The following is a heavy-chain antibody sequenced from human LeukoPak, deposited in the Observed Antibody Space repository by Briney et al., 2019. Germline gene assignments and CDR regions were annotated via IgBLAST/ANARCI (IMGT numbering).Heavy chain of an antibody. CDR2: INSDGSST. D-gene: IGHD4-23*01. J-gene: IGHJ5*02. CDR1: GFTFTNYW. Sequence: GGSLRLSCAASGFTFTNYWMHWVRQAPGEGLMWVSRINSDGSSTSYADSVKGRFTISRDNAKNTLYLQMNSLRAEDTAVYYCAREHPVATWFDPWGQGTLVTVSS. CDR3: AREHPVATWFDP. V-gene: IGHV3-74*01.